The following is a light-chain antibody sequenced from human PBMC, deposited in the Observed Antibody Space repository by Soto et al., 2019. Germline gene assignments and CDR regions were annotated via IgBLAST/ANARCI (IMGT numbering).Light chain of an antibody. CDR1: QGISNY. J-gene: IGKJ5*01. CDR2: AAS. Sequence: DIKMTQSPSSLSASVGDRVTITCRASQGISNYLAWYQQKPGKVPKLLIYAASTLQSGVPSRFSGSGSGTDFTLTISSLQPEDVATYYCQQYNSAPSFGQGTRLEIK. CDR3: QQYNSAPS. V-gene: IGKV1-27*01.